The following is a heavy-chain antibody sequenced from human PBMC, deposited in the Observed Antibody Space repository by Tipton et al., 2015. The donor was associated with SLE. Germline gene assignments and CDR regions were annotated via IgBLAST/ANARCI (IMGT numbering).Heavy chain of an antibody. CDR3: ARFYPMSSFDL. V-gene: IGHV4-59*01. D-gene: IGHD2/OR15-2a*01. CDR1: GGSINTYF. CDR2: IYYSGST. Sequence: TLSLTCTVSGGSINTYFWSWVRQPPGKGLEWLGHIYYSGSTDYNPSLKSRVTISVDRSKSQFSLDLSSVTAADTAVYYCARFYPMSSFDLWGRGTLVTVSS. J-gene: IGHJ2*01.